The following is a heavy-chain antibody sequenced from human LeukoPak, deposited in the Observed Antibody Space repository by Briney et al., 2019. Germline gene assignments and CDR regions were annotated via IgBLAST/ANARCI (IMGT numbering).Heavy chain of an antibody. D-gene: IGHD3-10*01. J-gene: IGHJ6*04. CDR1: GGSVSSGSYY. CDR3: ARSGLWFGFCGMDV. V-gene: IGHV4-61*01. CDR2: IYYSGST. Sequence: SETLSLTCTVSGGSVSSGSYYWSWIRQPPGKGLEWIGYIYYSGSTNYNPSLKSRVTISVDTSKNQFSLKLSSVTAADTAVYYCARSGLWFGFCGMDVWGKGTTVTVSS.